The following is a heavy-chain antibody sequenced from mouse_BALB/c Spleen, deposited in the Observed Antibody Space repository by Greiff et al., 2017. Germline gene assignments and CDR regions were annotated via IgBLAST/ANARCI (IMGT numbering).Heavy chain of an antibody. D-gene: IGHD2-3*01. CDR1: GYTFTDYN. CDR2: IYPYNGGT. V-gene: IGHV1S29*02. J-gene: IGHJ4*01. CDR3: ARNGYYVYYAMDY. Sequence: VQLQQSGPELVKPGASVKISCKASGYTFTDYNMHWVKQSHGKSLEWIGYIYPYNGGTGYNQKFKSKATLTVDNSSSTAYMELRSLTSEDSAVYYCARNGYYVYYAMDYWGQGTSVTVSS.